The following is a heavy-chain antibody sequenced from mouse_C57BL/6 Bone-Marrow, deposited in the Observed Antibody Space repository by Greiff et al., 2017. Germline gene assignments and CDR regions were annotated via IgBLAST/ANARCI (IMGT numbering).Heavy chain of an antibody. J-gene: IGHJ4*01. CDR3: ARPHPYYVERAMDY. CDR1: GYAFSSSW. D-gene: IGHD1-1*01. V-gene: IGHV1-82*01. CDR2: IYPGDGAT. Sequence: QVQLQQSGPELVKPGASVKISCKASGYAFSSSWMHWVKQRPGRGLEWIGRIYPGDGATNYNGKFKGKATLTADKSSSTAYMQLSSLTSEDSAVDFCARPHPYYVERAMDYWGQGTSVTVSS.